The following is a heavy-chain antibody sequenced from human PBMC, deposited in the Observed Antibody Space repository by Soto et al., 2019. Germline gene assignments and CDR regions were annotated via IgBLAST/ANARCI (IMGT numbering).Heavy chain of an antibody. Sequence: SETLSLTCTVSGGSISSYYWSWIRQPPGKGLEWIGYIYYSGSTNYNPSLKSRVTISVDTSKNQFSLKLSSVTAADTAVYYCARTKYCSGGSCYPVDAFDIWGQGTMVTVSS. D-gene: IGHD2-15*01. V-gene: IGHV4-59*08. CDR2: IYYSGST. CDR1: GGSISSYY. CDR3: ARTKYCSGGSCYPVDAFDI. J-gene: IGHJ3*02.